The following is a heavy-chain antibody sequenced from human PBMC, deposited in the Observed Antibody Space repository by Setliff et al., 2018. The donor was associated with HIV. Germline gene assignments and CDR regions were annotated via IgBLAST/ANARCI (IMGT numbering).Heavy chain of an antibody. Sequence: ASVKVSCKASGYTFTTYGFSWVRQAPGQGLEWMGWINPNSGGTNYAQKFQGRVTMTRDTSISTAYMELSRLRSDDTAVYYCARTLPQYTNLFDYWGQGTLVTVSS. D-gene: IGHD5-18*01. CDR3: ARTLPQYTNLFDY. CDR2: INPNSGGT. J-gene: IGHJ4*02. CDR1: GYTFTTYG. V-gene: IGHV1-2*02.